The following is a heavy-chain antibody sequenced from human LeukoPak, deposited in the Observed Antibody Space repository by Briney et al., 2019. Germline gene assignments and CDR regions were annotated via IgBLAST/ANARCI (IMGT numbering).Heavy chain of an antibody. J-gene: IGHJ4*02. CDR2: IYYSGST. CDR1: GGSISSSSYY. V-gene: IGHV4-39*01. Sequence: KPSETLSLTCTVSGGSISSSSYYWGWIRQPPGKGLEWIGSIYYSGSTYYNPSLKSRVTISVDTSKNQFSLKLSSVTAADTAVYYCARFRYYYDSSSYDGTRWGQGTLVTVSS. CDR3: ARFRYYYDSSSYDGTR. D-gene: IGHD3-22*01.